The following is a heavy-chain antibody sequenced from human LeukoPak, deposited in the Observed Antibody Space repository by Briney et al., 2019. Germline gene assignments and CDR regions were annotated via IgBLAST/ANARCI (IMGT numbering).Heavy chain of an antibody. CDR2: ISGSGGST. CDR1: GFTFSSYA. Sequence: QSGGSLRLSCAASGFTFSSYAMSWVRQAPGKGLEWVSAISGSGGSTYYADSVKGRFTISRDNSKNTLYLQMNSLRAEDTAVYYCAKATIYDYGDEYYFDYWGQGTLVTVS. J-gene: IGHJ4*02. V-gene: IGHV3-23*01. CDR3: AKATIYDYGDEYYFDY. D-gene: IGHD4-17*01.